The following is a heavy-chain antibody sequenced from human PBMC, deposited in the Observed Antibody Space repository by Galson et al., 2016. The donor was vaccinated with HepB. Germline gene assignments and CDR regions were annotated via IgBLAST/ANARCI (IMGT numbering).Heavy chain of an antibody. CDR2: IYPGDSEI. Sequence: QSGAEVKKAGESLKISCKASGYSFPYYWIGWVRQKPGKGLEWMGIIYPGDSEIRYSPSFQGQVTMSVDKSISTAFLQWSSLKASDTAMYYCARQHNFWSGYSESYYGMDVWGQGTTVTVSS. J-gene: IGHJ6*02. CDR3: ARQHNFWSGYSESYYGMDV. CDR1: GYSFPYYW. V-gene: IGHV5-51*01. D-gene: IGHD3-3*01.